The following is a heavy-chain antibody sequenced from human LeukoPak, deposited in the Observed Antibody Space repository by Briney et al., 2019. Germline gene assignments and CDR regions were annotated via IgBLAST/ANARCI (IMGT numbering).Heavy chain of an antibody. J-gene: IGHJ4*02. D-gene: IGHD3-10*01. CDR3: ATHYYGSI. CDR2: ISGSGGST. V-gene: IGHV3-23*01. Sequence: GGSLRLSCAASGFTFRSYAMSWVRQAPGKGVEWVSAISGSGGSTYYADSVKDRFTISRDNSKNTLYLQMNSLRAEDTAVYYCATHYYGSIWGQGTLVTVSS. CDR1: GFTFRSYA.